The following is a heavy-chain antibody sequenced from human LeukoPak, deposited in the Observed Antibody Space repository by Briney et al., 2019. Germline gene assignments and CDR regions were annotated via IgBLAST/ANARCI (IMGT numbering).Heavy chain of an antibody. D-gene: IGHD3-10*01. J-gene: IGHJ4*02. Sequence: SETLSLTCIVSGGSISSTPYYWGLIRQTPGKGLEWIGSVYYTGRAYYNPSLKSRVTISVDMSKNQFSLRLKSVTAVDTAVYYCARGALLWFGAKMEYYFDSWGQGTPLTVSS. CDR3: ARGALLWFGAKMEYYFDS. CDR2: VYYTGRA. V-gene: IGHV4-39*07. CDR1: GGSISSTPYY.